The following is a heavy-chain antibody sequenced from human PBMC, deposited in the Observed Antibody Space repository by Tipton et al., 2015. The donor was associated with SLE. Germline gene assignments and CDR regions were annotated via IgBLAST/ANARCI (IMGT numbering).Heavy chain of an antibody. Sequence: GSLRLSCAASGFSFRDYGMHWVRQAPGKGLEWVAFIRYDGRNRNYADSVKGRFTISRDNSKNTLYLEMNSLRGEDTAVYYCAKDDSPGYRIAWRAPHNYAMDVWGQGTTVIVSS. CDR1: GFSFRDYG. D-gene: IGHD6-19*01. CDR3: AKDDSPGYRIAWRAPHNYAMDV. V-gene: IGHV3-30*02. CDR2: IRYDGRNR. J-gene: IGHJ6*02.